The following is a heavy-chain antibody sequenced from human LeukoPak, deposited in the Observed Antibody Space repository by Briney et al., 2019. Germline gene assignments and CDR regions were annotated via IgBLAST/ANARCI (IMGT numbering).Heavy chain of an antibody. CDR1: GFTVSSNY. Sequence: GGSLRLSCAASGFTVSSNYMSWVRQAPGKGLEWVSVIYSGGSTYYAGSVKGRFTISRDNSKNTLYLQMNSLRAEDTAVYYCARAGFWEGTGVGGKDYWGQGTLVTVSS. D-gene: IGHD3-3*01. V-gene: IGHV3-53*01. CDR2: IYSGGST. J-gene: IGHJ4*02. CDR3: ARAGFWEGTGVGGKDY.